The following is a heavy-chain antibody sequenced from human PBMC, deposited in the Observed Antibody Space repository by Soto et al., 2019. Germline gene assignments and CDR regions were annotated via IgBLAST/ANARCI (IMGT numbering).Heavy chain of an antibody. CDR1: GGSISSGGYY. D-gene: IGHD6-19*01. CDR3: ARCIAVAGTGWFDP. J-gene: IGHJ5*02. V-gene: IGHV4-31*03. Sequence: QVRLQESGPGLVKPSQTLSLTCTVSGGSISSGGYYWSWIRQHPGKGLEWIGYIYYSGSTYYNPSLKSRVTISVDTSKNQFSLKLSSVTAADTAVYYCARCIAVAGTGWFDPWGQGTLVTVSS. CDR2: IYYSGST.